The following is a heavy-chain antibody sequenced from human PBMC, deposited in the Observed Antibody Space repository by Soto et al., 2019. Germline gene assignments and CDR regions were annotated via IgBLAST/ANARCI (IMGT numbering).Heavy chain of an antibody. Sequence: QLLLQESGPGLVKPSETLSLTCSVSGGSIITTDYYWAWIRQPPGRELEWFGSISNTGTTFYNPSLMCRVTISVDLSKSQCSVRLPSVPASDTSVYYCGRHRGKGRTLRVTVWFGPWGQGTLVNVSS. CDR2: ISNTGTT. D-gene: IGHD3-16*01. CDR1: GGSIITTDYY. V-gene: IGHV4-39*01. CDR3: GRHRGKGRTLRVTVWFGP. J-gene: IGHJ5*02.